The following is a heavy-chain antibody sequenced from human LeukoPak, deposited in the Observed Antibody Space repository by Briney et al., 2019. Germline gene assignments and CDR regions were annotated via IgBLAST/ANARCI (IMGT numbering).Heavy chain of an antibody. V-gene: IGHV3-30*02. J-gene: IGHJ4*02. CDR1: GFTFSSYG. CDR3: AKERHAPAHFDY. CDR2: IRYDGSNK. Sequence: GGSLRLSCAASGFTFSSYGMHWVRQAPGKGLEWVAFIRYDGSNKYYADSVKGRFTISRDSSKNTLYLQMNSLRAEDTAVYYCAKERHAPAHFDYWGQGTLVTVSS.